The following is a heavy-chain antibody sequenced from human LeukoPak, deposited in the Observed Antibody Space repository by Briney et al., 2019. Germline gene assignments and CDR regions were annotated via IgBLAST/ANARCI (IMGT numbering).Heavy chain of an antibody. D-gene: IGHD3-9*01. CDR3: AGEILYDSLPGHYKTEYFQQ. CDR1: GDSISSYY. CDR2: IYYSGST. V-gene: IGHV4-59*01. Sequence: SENLSLTCTVSGDSISSYYWSWIRQPPGKGLEWIEYIYYSGSTNYNPSLKSRVTISVDTSKNQFSLKLSSVTAADTAVYYCAGEILYDSLPGHYKTEYFQQWGQGSLVSVSS. J-gene: IGHJ1*01.